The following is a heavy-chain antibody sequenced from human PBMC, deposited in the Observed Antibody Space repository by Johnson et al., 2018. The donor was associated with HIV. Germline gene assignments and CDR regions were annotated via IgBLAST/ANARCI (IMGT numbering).Heavy chain of an antibody. CDR3: VSRSGAL. D-gene: IGHD1-26*01. Sequence: VQLVESGGGLVQPGGSLRLSCAASGFTFSSYAMHWVRQAPGKGLEYVSAITSNGGNTNYANSVKGRFTISRDNSKNTLALQMDSLRPEDMAVYYCVSRSGALWGNVRMVTVS. V-gene: IGHV3-64*01. CDR2: ITSNGGNT. CDR1: GFTFSSYA. J-gene: IGHJ3*01.